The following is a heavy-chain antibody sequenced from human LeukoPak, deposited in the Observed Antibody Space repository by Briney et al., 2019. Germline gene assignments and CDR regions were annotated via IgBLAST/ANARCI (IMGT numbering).Heavy chain of an antibody. CDR3: ARGGPATAIVGLLLFDP. Sequence: PSQTLSLTCTVSGGSISSSGYYWSWIRQPPGEGLEWIGYIYHSGSTYSNPSLQSRVIISIDRSKNQFSLKLSSVTAADTAVYYCARGGPATAIVGLLLFDPWGQGTLVTVSS. D-gene: IGHD2-21*02. V-gene: IGHV4-30-2*01. CDR2: IYHSGST. CDR1: GGSISSSGYY. J-gene: IGHJ5*02.